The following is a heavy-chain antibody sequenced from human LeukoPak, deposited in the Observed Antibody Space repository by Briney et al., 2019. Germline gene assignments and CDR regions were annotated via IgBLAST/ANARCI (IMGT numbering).Heavy chain of an antibody. CDR1: GGSISSSNW. J-gene: IGHJ4*02. Sequence: SETLSLTCAVSGGSISSSNWWSWVRQPPGKGLEYIGQIHHTGNTNYNPSLKSRVTISVDKSKNQFSLKLSSVTAADTAVYYCARDRGTWNDDGFDYWGQGTLVTVSS. D-gene: IGHD1-1*01. V-gene: IGHV4-4*02. CDR3: ARDRGTWNDDGFDY. CDR2: IHHTGNT.